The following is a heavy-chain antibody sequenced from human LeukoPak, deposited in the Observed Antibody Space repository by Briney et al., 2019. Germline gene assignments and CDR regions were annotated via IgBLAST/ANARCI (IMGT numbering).Heavy chain of an antibody. D-gene: IGHD6-13*01. CDR1: GGSISGYS. Sequence: SETLSLTCTVSGGSISGYSWSWIRQSPGGGLEWIGYIYYSGDTAYNPSLRSRVTMSVDTSKNQLSLQLSSMTTADTAVYYCARGVIATGGNDFDYWGQGTLVTVSS. J-gene: IGHJ4*02. V-gene: IGHV4-59*01. CDR2: IYYSGDT. CDR3: ARGVIATGGNDFDY.